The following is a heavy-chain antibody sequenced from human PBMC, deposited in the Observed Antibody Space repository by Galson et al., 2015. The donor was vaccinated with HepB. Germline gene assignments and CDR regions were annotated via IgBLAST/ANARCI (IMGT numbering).Heavy chain of an antibody. CDR2: ISTRGTYI. D-gene: IGHD4-17*01. V-gene: IGHV3-21*06. CDR3: ARVYDGDDAGEDYGMDV. Sequence: SLRLSCAGSGFNFSTYFMNWVRQAPGKGLEWVAYISTRGTYIYYADSMKGRFTISRDDAKNSLYLQMNSLRADDTAVYYCARVYDGDDAGEDYGMDVWGPGATVTVSS. J-gene: IGHJ6*02. CDR1: GFNFSTYF.